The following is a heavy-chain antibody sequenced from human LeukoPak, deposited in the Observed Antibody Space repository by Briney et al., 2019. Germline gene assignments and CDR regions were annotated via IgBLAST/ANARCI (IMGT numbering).Heavy chain of an antibody. CDR3: ARSPGYCSGGSCYKSFEDY. CDR2: IYYSGRT. V-gene: IGHV4-59*08. CDR1: GGSISSYY. J-gene: IGHJ4*02. Sequence: SETLSLTCTVSGGSISSYYWSWIRQSPGKGLEWIGYIYYSGRTNYNPSLKSRVTISVDTSKNQFSLKLSSVTAADTAVYYCARSPGYCSGGSCYKSFEDYWGQGTLVTVSS. D-gene: IGHD2-15*01.